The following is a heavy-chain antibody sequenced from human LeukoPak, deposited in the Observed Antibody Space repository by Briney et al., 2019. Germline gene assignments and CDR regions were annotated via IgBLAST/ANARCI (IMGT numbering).Heavy chain of an antibody. CDR2: ISVYNGNT. V-gene: IGHV1-18*01. J-gene: IGHJ6*02. Sequence: GASVNVSCTAAGYTFTNYGISWVRQAPGQGLEWMGWISVYNGNTNYAQKLPGRVTMTTDTSTTTAYMCLRSLKADDTAVYYCVRGDRSSRWYPFYGMDVWGQGTTVTVSS. D-gene: IGHD6-13*01. CDR1: GYTFTNYG. CDR3: VRGDRSSRWYPFYGMDV.